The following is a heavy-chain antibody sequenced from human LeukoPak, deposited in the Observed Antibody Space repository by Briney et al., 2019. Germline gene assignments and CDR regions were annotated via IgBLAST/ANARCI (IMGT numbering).Heavy chain of an antibody. V-gene: IGHV1-69*05. CDR2: IIPIFGTA. CDR3: ARGRAAGRSAGLDDY. J-gene: IGHJ4*02. Sequence: SVKVSCKASGGTFSSYAISWVRQAPGQGLEWMGRIIPIFGTANYAQKFQRRVTITTDESTSTAYMELSSLRSEDTAVYYCARGRAAGRSAGLDDYWGQGTLVTVSS. D-gene: IGHD6-19*01. CDR1: GGTFSSYA.